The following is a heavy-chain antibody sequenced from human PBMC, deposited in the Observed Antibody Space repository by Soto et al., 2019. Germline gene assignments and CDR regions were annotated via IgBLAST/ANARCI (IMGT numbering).Heavy chain of an antibody. V-gene: IGHV3-11*04. Sequence: GGSLRLSCAASGFIFRDWFMSWIRQAPGKGLEWISYISKDSGRATRYADSVKGRFTISRDNAKNTLYLQMNSLRAEDTAVYYCARDVRFLEWLLLDYWGQGTLVTVSS. CDR1: GFIFRDWF. D-gene: IGHD3-3*01. J-gene: IGHJ4*02. CDR2: ISKDSGRAT. CDR3: ARDVRFLEWLLLDY.